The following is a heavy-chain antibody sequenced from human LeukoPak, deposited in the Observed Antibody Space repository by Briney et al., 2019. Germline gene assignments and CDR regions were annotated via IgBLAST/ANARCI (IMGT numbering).Heavy chain of an antibody. J-gene: IGHJ4*02. CDR1: GVTFSIYS. V-gene: IGHV3-21*03. D-gene: IGHD1-1*01. CDR3: AANNWNVDY. Sequence: GGSLRLSCAASGVTFSIYSMDGGRQAPGKGLGRGSGISISRSHIYYAHSVKGRFTISRDHAKNSLYLQINSLRAEDTAVYYCAANNWNVDYWGQGTLVTVSS. CDR2: ISISRSHI.